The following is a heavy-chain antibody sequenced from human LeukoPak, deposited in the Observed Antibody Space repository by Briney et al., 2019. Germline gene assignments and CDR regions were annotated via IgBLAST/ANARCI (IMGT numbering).Heavy chain of an antibody. D-gene: IGHD2/OR15-2a*01. CDR3: ANGPRNSKYYYFDS. Sequence: GGSLRLSCAASGFTFSSYAMIWVRQAPGKGLEWVSAISGSGGSTYYADSVKGRFTISRDNSKNTLYLQMNSLRAEDMAVYYCANGPRNSKYYYFDSWGDGTLVTVSS. V-gene: IGHV3-23*01. CDR2: ISGSGGST. J-gene: IGHJ4*01. CDR1: GFTFSSYA.